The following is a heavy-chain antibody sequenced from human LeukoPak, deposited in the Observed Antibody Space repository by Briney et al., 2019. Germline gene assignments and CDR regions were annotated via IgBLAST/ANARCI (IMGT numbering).Heavy chain of an antibody. J-gene: IGHJ4*02. CDR1: GGSISTYY. V-gene: IGHV4-4*09. D-gene: IGHD6-6*01. CDR3: ARHDAGIAARPFDN. Sequence: SETLSLTCTVSGGSISTYYWSWIRRPPGKGLEWIAYIHASGPANYNPSLKSRITISVDTSKNQFSLKLSSVTAADTAVYYCARHDAGIAARPFDNWGQGTLVTVSS. CDR2: IHASGPA.